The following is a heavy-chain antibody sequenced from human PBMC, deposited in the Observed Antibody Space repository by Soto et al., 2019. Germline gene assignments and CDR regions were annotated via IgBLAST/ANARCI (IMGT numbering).Heavy chain of an antibody. CDR1: GRTFSSYA. Sequence: GAPVKVSCKASGRTFSSYAISWVRQAPGQGLEWMGGIIPIFGTANYAQKFQGRVTITADESTSTAYMELSSLRSEDTAVYYCARVGYYYDSWPTSAFDIWGQGTMVTVSS. CDR2: IIPIFGTA. J-gene: IGHJ3*02. D-gene: IGHD3-22*01. CDR3: ARVGYYYDSWPTSAFDI. V-gene: IGHV1-69*13.